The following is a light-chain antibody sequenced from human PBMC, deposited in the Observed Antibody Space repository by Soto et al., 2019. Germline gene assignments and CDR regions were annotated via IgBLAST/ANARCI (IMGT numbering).Light chain of an antibody. J-gene: IGKJ5*01. CDR3: RQRSSAIS. V-gene: IGKV3D-11*02. CDR1: QSVSSH. Sequence: EIVLTQSPATLSLSPGERATLSCRASQSVSSHLAWFQQRPGQAPRLLIYDASNRATGIPARFSGRGAGTDFTLTISSREPEDFAVYYCRQRSSAISFGQGTRLEI. CDR2: DAS.